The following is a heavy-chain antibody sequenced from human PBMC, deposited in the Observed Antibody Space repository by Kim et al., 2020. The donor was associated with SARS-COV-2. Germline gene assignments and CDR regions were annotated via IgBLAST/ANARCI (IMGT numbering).Heavy chain of an antibody. CDR1: GVTYSNSA. V-gene: IGHV3-74*01. CDR3: VRPSSTSCPCYYMDV. Sequence: GGSLRLSCAASGVTYSNSASDGVVQVPRRVLRWVEVFMVDARGAIATYSVKGRFTITRDDAKNTLYLTMNLRRAEDTAVYYCVRPSSTSCPCYYMDVWGKGATVTVSS. CDR2: FMVDARGA. J-gene: IGHJ6*03. D-gene: IGHD2-2*01.